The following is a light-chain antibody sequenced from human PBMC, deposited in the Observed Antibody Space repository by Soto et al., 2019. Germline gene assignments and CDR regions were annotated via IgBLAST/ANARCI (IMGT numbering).Light chain of an antibody. J-gene: IGKJ2*01. Sequence: EIVLTQSPGTLSLSPGDRATLSCRASQSVSSSDLAWYQQKPGQDPRLLIYGASTRATGIPDRFSGSGSRTDFTITISRLEPEDFAVYYCQQYGGSPLYTFGQGTKLEIK. CDR1: QSVSSSD. V-gene: IGKV3-20*01. CDR3: QQYGGSPLYT. CDR2: GAS.